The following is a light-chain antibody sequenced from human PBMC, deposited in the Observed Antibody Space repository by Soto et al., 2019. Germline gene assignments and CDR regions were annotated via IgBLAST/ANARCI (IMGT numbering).Light chain of an antibody. V-gene: IGKV1-5*01. CDR2: DVS. CDR1: QSITTW. CDR3: QQRSNWPTFT. Sequence: DIQMTQSPSTVSAYVGDSVTITCRASQSITTWLAWYQQRPWKAPKLLIYDVSSLQSGVPSRFSGSGSGTEFTLTISSLQPDDFAVYYCQQRSNWPTFTFGQGTRLEIK. J-gene: IGKJ5*01.